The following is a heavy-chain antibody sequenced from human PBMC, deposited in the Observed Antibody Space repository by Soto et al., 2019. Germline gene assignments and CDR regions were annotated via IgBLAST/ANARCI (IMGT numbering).Heavy chain of an antibody. D-gene: IGHD3-3*01. V-gene: IGHV4-31*03. J-gene: IGHJ4*02. CDR3: ARSRSGYSPCEY. Sequence: PSETLSLTCTVSGGSISSGGYYWSWIRQHPGKGLEWIGYIYYSVSTYYNPSLKSRVTISVDTSKNQFSLKLSSVTAADTAAYYCARSRSGYSPCEYWGQGTLVSVSS. CDR2: IYYSVST. CDR1: GGSISSGGYY.